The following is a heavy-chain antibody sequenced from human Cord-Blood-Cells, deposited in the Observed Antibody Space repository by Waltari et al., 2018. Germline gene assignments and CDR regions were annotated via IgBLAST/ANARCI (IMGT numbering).Heavy chain of an antibody. J-gene: IGHJ4*02. D-gene: IGHD6-13*01. V-gene: IGHV3-30*18. CDR2: ISYDGSNK. Sequence: QLQLVESGGGVVKPGRALGPSCAASGCTLSSYGMQWVRQAPGKGLEWVAVISYDGSNKYYADSVKGRFTISRDNSKNTLYLQMNSLRAEDTAVYYCAKLEAAGTDYWGQGTLVTVSS. CDR3: AKLEAAGTDY. CDR1: GCTLSSYG.